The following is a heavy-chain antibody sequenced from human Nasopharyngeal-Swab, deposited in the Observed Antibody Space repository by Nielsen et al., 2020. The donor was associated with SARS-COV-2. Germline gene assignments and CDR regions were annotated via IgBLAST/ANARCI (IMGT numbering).Heavy chain of an antibody. CDR3: ARDVSYKFDT. J-gene: IGHJ5*02. V-gene: IGHV1-18*01. CDR2: VSANSGNT. CDR1: GYTFTTYG. Sequence: ASVKVSCKASGYTFTTYGISWVRQAPGQGLAWMGWVSANSGNTYYAQKFQGRVTMTRDTSITTAHMDLRSLGSDDTAVYYCARDVSYKFDTWGQGTLVTVSS. D-gene: IGHD1-14*01.